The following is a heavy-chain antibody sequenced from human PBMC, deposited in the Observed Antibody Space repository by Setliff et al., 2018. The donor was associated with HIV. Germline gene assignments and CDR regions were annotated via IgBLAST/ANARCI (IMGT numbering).Heavy chain of an antibody. CDR3: ARTVNDYGDYYFDY. J-gene: IGHJ4*02. V-gene: IGHV1-18*01. D-gene: IGHD4-17*01. Sequence: ASVKVSCKASGYTFNNYGISWVRQAPGQGLEWMGWINTHSGYTNYAQNVQGRVTVTMDTSTSTAYMELSSLRSEDTAVYYCARTVNDYGDYYFDYWGQGTLVTVSS. CDR1: GYTFNNYG. CDR2: INTHSGYT.